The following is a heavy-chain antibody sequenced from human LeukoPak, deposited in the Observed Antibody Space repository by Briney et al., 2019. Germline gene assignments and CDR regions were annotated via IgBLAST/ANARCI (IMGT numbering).Heavy chain of an antibody. CDR2: IYSSGST. CDR1: GASFSIYY. Sequence: SETLSLTCTVSGASFSIYYWSWIRHPPGKGLEWIGHIYSSGSTNYNPTLKSRLTISLDTSKNQFSLRLSSVTAADTAVYYCARQFDPWGQGILVTVSS. J-gene: IGHJ5*02. V-gene: IGHV4-59*08. CDR3: ARQFDP.